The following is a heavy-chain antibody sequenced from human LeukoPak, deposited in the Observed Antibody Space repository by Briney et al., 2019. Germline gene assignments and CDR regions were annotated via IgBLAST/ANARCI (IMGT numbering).Heavy chain of an antibody. Sequence: GGSLRLSCAASGLTLSSHATSWVRRAPGKGLVWVSSIDGSGPSTYCADSVQSRFTISRDNSKNTLYLQMNSLRAEDTAVYYCATGGYSYNPFYDYWGQGTLVTVSS. J-gene: IGHJ4*02. CDR1: GLTLSSHA. CDR2: IDGSGPST. D-gene: IGHD5-18*01. V-gene: IGHV3-23*01. CDR3: ATGGYSYNPFYDY.